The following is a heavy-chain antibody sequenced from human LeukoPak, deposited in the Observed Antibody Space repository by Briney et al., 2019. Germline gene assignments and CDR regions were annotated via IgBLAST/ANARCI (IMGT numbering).Heavy chain of an antibody. D-gene: IGHD6-19*01. V-gene: IGHV4-4*07. CDR1: GGSISSYY. Sequence: SETLSLTCTVSGGSISSYYWSWIRQPAGKGLEWIGRIYTSGSTNYKPPLKSRVTMSVDTSKNQFSLKLSSVTAADTAVYYCARDRQPGIAVAGIDYFDYWGQGTLVTVSS. CDR3: ARDRQPGIAVAGIDYFDY. CDR2: IYTSGST. J-gene: IGHJ4*02.